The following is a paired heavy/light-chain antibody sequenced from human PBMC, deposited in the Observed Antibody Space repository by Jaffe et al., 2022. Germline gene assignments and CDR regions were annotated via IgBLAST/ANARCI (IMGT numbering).Heavy chain of an antibody. CDR3: AKCRLDTKGYCSGGSCAAFGY. V-gene: IGHV3-30*02. CDR2: IQYDGSNK. CDR1: GFTFSSSG. Sequence: QVQLVESGGGVVQPGGSLRLSCAASGFTFSSSGMHWVRQAPGKGLEWVAFIQYDGSNKYYADSVKGRFTISRDNSKNTLYLQMNSLRAEDTAVYYCAKCRLDTKGYCSGGSCAAFGYWGQGTLVTVSS. J-gene: IGHJ4*02. D-gene: IGHD2-15*01.
Light chain of an antibody. J-gene: IGKJ4*01. CDR3: QQYNSYPLT. V-gene: IGKV1-16*02. Sequence: DIQMTQSPSSLSASVGDRVTITCRASQGINNYLAWFQQKPGKAPKSLIYAASSLQSGVPSKFSGSGSGTDFTLTISSLQPEDFATYYCQQYNSYPLTFGGGTKVEIK. CDR1: QGINNY. CDR2: AAS.